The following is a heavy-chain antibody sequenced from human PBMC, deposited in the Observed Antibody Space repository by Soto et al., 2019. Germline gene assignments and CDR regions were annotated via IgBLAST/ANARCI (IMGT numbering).Heavy chain of an antibody. Sequence: QVQLVESGGGVVQPGGSLRLSCAASGFTFSSYGMFWVRQAPGKGLEWVAVISSDGSNKYYADSVKGRFTISRDNSKNTLYLQMSSLRTEDTAVYYCAKDLRHTAANWGQGTLVTVSS. CDR2: ISSDGSNK. CDR1: GFTFSSYG. J-gene: IGHJ4*02. CDR3: AKDLRHTAAN. V-gene: IGHV3-30*18. D-gene: IGHD5-18*01.